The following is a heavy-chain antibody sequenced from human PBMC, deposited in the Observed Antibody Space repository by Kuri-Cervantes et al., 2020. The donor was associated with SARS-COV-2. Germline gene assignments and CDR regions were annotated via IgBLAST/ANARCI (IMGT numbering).Heavy chain of an antibody. CDR1: GYTFTSYA. J-gene: IGHJ4*02. Sequence: ASVKVSCKASGYTFTSYAMHWVRQAPGQRLEWMGWINAGNGNTKYSQKFQGRVTITRDTSASTAYMELSSLRSEDTAVYYCARYCSSTSCWDRSFDYWGQGTLVTVSS. V-gene: IGHV1-3*01. D-gene: IGHD2-2*01. CDR2: INAGNGNT. CDR3: ARYCSSTSCWDRSFDY.